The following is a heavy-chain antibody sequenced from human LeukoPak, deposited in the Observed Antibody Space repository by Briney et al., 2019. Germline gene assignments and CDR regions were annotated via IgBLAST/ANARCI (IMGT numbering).Heavy chain of an antibody. CDR2: IYYSGST. CDR1: GGSISSSSYY. Sequence: ASETLSLTCTVSGGSISSSSYYWGWIRQPPGKGLEWIGSIYYSGSTYYNPSLKNRVTISVDTSKNQFSLKLSSVTAADTAVYYCAREEMATIRFDPWGQGTLVTVSS. J-gene: IGHJ5*02. CDR3: AREEMATIRFDP. V-gene: IGHV4-39*07. D-gene: IGHD5-24*01.